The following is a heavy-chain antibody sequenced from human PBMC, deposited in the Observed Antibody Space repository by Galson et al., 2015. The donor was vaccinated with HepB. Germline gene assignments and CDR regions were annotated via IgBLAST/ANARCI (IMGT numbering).Heavy chain of an antibody. CDR3: AKGYGWFDS. Sequence: SLRLSCAASGFGFDTHDMRWVRQAPGKGLEWISGISGNGSSTFYGNSVKGRFTVSRDNSKNILFLQMNSLRAEDTGLYFCAKGYGWFDSWGHGILVTVSS. D-gene: IGHD5-18*01. V-gene: IGHV3-23*01. J-gene: IGHJ5*01. CDR2: ISGNGSST. CDR1: GFGFDTHD.